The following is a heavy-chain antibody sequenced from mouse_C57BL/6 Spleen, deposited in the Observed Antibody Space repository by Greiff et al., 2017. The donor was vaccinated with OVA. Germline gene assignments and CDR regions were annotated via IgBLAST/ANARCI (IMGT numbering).Heavy chain of an antibody. CDR2: IYPGSGST. Sequence: QVQLQQPGAELVKPGASVKMSCKASGYTFTSYWITWVKQRPGQSLEWIGDIYPGSGSTTYTEKFKSKATLTVDTSSSTAYMQLSILSSEDSAVYYGARSSSGYDYCDYWGQGTSLTVSS. J-gene: IGHJ2*02. CDR1: GYTFTSYW. CDR3: ARSSSGYDYCDY. D-gene: IGHD3-2*02. V-gene: IGHV1-55*01.